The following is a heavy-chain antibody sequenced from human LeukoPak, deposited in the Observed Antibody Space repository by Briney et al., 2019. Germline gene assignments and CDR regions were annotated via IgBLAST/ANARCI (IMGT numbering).Heavy chain of an antibody. CDR3: ARGRSSPRY. Sequence: PSETLSLTCTVSGGSVSSYYWNWLRQPPGKGLEWIGYISNSGSGSTNYNPSLKSRVTISVDTSKNQFSLKLSSVTAADTAVYYCARGRSSPRYWGQGTLVTVSS. V-gene: IGHV4-59*02. CDR2: ISNSGSGST. D-gene: IGHD6-13*01. CDR1: GGSVSSYY. J-gene: IGHJ4*02.